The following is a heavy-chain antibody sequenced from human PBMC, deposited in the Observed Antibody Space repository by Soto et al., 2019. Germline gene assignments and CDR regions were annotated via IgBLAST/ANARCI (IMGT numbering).Heavy chain of an antibody. J-gene: IGHJ4*02. Sequence: PGESLKISCSTSGYNFRTFWIGWLRQMPGKGLEWMGLIYPDDSETKYSPSFEGQVTMSSDSYISTTYLQWSSLQASDTAIYYSARGRHNGGEGYFDFWGQGTLVTVSS. CDR3: ARGRHNGGEGYFDF. CDR1: GYNFRTFW. CDR2: IYPDDSET. D-gene: IGHD2-8*01. V-gene: IGHV5-51*01.